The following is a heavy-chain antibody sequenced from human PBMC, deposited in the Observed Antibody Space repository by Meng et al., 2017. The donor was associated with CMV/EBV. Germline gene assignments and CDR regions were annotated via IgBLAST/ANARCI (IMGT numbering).Heavy chain of an antibody. Sequence: CAASGFPFRTYAMHWVRQAPGKGREWVAVISSDGNFQHYADSLKGRFAISRDNSKNTLYLQMNSLRAEDTAVYYCAKEWAPHEHFDYWGQGTLVTVSS. CDR3: AKEWAPHEHFDY. CDR1: GFPFRTYA. CDR2: ISSDGNFQ. J-gene: IGHJ4*02. V-gene: IGHV3-30-3*02.